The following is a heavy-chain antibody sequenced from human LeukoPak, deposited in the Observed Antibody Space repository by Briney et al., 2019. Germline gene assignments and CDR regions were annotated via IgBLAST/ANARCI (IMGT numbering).Heavy chain of an antibody. V-gene: IGHV4-59*01. CDR3: ARRGDGYNYESSFGY. Sequence: MSSETLSLTCTVSGGSISSYYWSWIRQPPGKGLEWIGYIYYSGSTNYNPSLKSRVTLSVDTSKKHFSLRLRSVTAADTAVYYCARRGDGYNYESSFGYWGQGTLVTVSS. D-gene: IGHD5-24*01. CDR1: GGSISSYY. J-gene: IGHJ4*02. CDR2: IYYSGST.